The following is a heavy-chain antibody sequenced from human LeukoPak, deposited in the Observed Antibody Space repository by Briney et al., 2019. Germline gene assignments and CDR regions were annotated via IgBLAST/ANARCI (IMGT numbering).Heavy chain of an antibody. CDR3: ARELDDSDSSLALAPDY. D-gene: IGHD3-22*01. Sequence: ASVKVSCKASGYTFTSYGISWVRQAPGQGLEWMGWISAYNGNTNYAQKLQGRVTMTTDTSTSTAYMELRSLRSDDTAVYYCARELDDSDSSLALAPDYWGQGTLVTVSS. J-gene: IGHJ4*02. CDR2: ISAYNGNT. V-gene: IGHV1-18*01. CDR1: GYTFTSYG.